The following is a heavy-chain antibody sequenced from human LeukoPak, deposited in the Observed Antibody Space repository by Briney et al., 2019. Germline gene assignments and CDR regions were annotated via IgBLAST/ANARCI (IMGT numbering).Heavy chain of an antibody. Sequence: GGSLRLSCAASGFTFSSYGMHWVRQAPGKGLEWVAFIRHDGSNKYYADSVKGRFTISRDNSKNTLYLQMNSLRAEDTAVYYCARGYCSSTSCHQFDYWGQGTLVTVSS. V-gene: IGHV3-30*02. J-gene: IGHJ4*02. CDR2: IRHDGSNK. CDR1: GFTFSSYG. D-gene: IGHD2-2*01. CDR3: ARGYCSSTSCHQFDY.